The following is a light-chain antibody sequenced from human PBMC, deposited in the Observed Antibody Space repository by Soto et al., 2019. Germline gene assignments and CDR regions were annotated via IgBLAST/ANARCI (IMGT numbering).Light chain of an antibody. CDR2: EVS. CDR3: SSYTSSSTVV. J-gene: IGLJ2*01. CDR1: SSDVGGYNY. V-gene: IGLV2-14*01. Sequence: QSALTQPASVSGSPGQSITISCTGTSSDVGGYNYVSWYQQHAGKAPKLMIYEVSNRPSGVSNRFSDSKSGNTASLTISGLQAEDEADYYCSSYTSSSTVVFGGGTKLTVL.